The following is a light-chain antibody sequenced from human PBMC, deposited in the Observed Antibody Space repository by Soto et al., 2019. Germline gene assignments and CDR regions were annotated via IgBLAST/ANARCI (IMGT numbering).Light chain of an antibody. CDR2: TAS. J-gene: IGKJ1*01. CDR3: QQYNSYSRGT. Sequence: DIQMTQSPSTLSASVGDRVTIACRASQNIKNWLAWYQQKPGKVPKLLIYTASSFESGVPSRFSGSGSGTEFTLTISSLQPDDFATYYCQQYNSYSRGTFGQGTKVEIK. V-gene: IGKV1-5*03. CDR1: QNIKNW.